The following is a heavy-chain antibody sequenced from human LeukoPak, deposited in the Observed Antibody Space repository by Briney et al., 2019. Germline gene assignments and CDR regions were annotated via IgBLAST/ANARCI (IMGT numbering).Heavy chain of an antibody. CDR2: ISSSSSYI. CDR3: ARASSGWYGNFDY. J-gene: IGHJ4*02. D-gene: IGHD6-19*01. CDR1: GFTFSRYS. V-gene: IGHV3-21*01. Sequence: GGPLTLSCAPSGFTFSRYSMNGVPHAPGEGLECVSSISSSSSYIYYADSVKGRFTISRDNAKNSLYLQMNSLRAEDMAVYYCARASSGWYGNFDYWGQGTLVTVSS.